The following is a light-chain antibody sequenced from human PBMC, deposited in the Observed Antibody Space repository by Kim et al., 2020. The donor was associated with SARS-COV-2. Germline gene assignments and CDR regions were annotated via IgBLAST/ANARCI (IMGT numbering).Light chain of an antibody. CDR3: SSYAASNNKV. CDR2: EVN. CDR1: SSDVGGYNF. Sequence: GQSVTSSCTGTSSDVGGYNFVSWYQQHPGKAPKLIIYEVNKRPSGVPDRFSASKSGNTASLTVSGLQAEDEADYYCSSYAASNNKVFGTGTKVTVL. V-gene: IGLV2-8*01. J-gene: IGLJ1*01.